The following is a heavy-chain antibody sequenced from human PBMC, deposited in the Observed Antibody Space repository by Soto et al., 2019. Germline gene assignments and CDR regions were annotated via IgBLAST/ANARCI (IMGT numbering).Heavy chain of an antibody. CDR2: ISYDGSNK. J-gene: IGHJ4*02. Sequence: GGSLRLSCAASGFTFSSYGMHWVRQAPGKGLEWVAVISYDGSNKYYADSVKGRFTIPRDNSKNTLYLQMNSLRAEDTAVYYCAKRGGTHVYYFDYWGQGTLVTVSS. CDR1: GFTFSSYG. CDR3: AKRGGTHVYYFDY. V-gene: IGHV3-30*18.